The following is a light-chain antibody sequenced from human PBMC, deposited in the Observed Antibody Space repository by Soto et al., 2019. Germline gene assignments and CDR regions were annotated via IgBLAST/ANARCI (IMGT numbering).Light chain of an antibody. Sequence: EIVITQSPLSLPVEDRETELISFSSIQSLLHSNGYNYLDWYLQKPGQSPQLLIYLGSNRASGVPDRFSGSGSGTDFTLKISRVEAEDVGVYYCMQALQTPLTFGPGTKVDIK. CDR1: QSLLHSNGYNY. CDR3: MQALQTPLT. J-gene: IGKJ3*01. V-gene: IGKV2-28*01. CDR2: LGS.